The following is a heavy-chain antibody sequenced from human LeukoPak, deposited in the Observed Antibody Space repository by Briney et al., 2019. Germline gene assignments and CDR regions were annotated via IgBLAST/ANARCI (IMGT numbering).Heavy chain of an antibody. D-gene: IGHD6-13*01. CDR3: ASLGIQQLEEDWFDP. J-gene: IGHJ5*02. CDR1: GGTFSGYS. CDR2: INHSGST. V-gene: IGHV4-34*01. Sequence: AETLSLTCAVYGGTFSGYSWSWIRQPPGKGLEWIGEINHSGSTNYYPSLKSRVTISVDTSKNQFSLRLRSVTAADTAVYYCASLGIQQLEEDWFDPWGQGTLVTVSS.